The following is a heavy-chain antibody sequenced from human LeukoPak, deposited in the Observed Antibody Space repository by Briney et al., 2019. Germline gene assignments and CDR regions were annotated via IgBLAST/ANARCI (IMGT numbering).Heavy chain of an antibody. Sequence: VASVKVSCKVSGYTLTELSMHWVRQAPGKGLEWMGGFDPEDGETIYAQKFQGRVTMTEDTSTDTAYMELSSLRSEDTAVYYCATAVSGGYSGYFDYWGQGTLVTVSS. CDR3: ATAVSGGYSGYFDY. CDR2: FDPEDGET. D-gene: IGHD3-22*01. CDR1: GYTLTELS. V-gene: IGHV1-24*01. J-gene: IGHJ4*02.